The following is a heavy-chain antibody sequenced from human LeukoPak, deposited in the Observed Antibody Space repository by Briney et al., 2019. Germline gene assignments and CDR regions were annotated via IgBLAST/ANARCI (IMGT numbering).Heavy chain of an antibody. Sequence: GESLQISCKGSGSIFTNYWIGWVRQLPGKGLEWMGIIYPGDSDITYSPSFQGQVTISADKSNSTAYLQWDSLKASDTAMYYCARHSGVGPYNCFDPWGQGTLVTVSS. CDR3: ARHSGVGPYNCFDP. CDR1: GSIFTNYW. D-gene: IGHD7-27*01. CDR2: IYPGDSDI. V-gene: IGHV5-51*01. J-gene: IGHJ5*02.